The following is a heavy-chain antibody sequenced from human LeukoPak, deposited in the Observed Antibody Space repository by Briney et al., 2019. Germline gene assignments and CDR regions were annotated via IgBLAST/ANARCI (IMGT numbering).Heavy chain of an antibody. Sequence: PSETLSLTCTVSGGSISSYYWSWIRQPPGKGLEWIGYIYYSGSTNYNPSLKSRVTISVDTSKNQFSLKLSSVTAADTAVYYCARLLVPATATYAFDIWGQGTMVTVSS. J-gene: IGHJ3*02. D-gene: IGHD2-2*01. CDR3: ARLLVPATATYAFDI. CDR2: IYYSGST. V-gene: IGHV4-59*08. CDR1: GGSISSYY.